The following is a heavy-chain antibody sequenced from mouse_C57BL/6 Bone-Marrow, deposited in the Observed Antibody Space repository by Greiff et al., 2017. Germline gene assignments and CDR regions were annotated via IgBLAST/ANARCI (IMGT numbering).Heavy chain of an antibody. CDR1: GYTFTDYY. Sequence: VQLQESGAELVRPGASVKLSCKASGYTFTDYYINWVKQRPGQGLEWIARIYPGSGNTYYNEKFKGKATLTAEKSSSTAYMQLSSLTSEDSAVYFCARSRWDYDGAWFAYWGQGTLVTVSA. CDR2: IYPGSGNT. D-gene: IGHD2-4*01. CDR3: ARSRWDYDGAWFAY. J-gene: IGHJ3*01. V-gene: IGHV1-76*01.